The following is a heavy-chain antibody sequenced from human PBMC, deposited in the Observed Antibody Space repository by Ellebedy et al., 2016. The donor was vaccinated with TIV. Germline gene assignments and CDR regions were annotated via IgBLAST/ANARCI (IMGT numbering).Heavy chain of an antibody. CDR3: ARDVVRQQLVPNGAFDI. D-gene: IGHD6-13*01. Sequence: GGSLRLXXAASGFTFSSYGMHWVRQAPGKGLEWVAVISYDGSNKYYADSVKGRFTISRDNAKNSLYLQMNSLRAEDTAVYYCARDVVRQQLVPNGAFDIWGQGTMVTASS. CDR2: ISYDGSNK. J-gene: IGHJ3*02. CDR1: GFTFSSYG. V-gene: IGHV3-30*03.